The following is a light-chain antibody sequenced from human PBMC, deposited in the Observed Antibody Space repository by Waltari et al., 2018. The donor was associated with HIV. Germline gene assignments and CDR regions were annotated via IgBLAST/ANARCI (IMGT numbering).Light chain of an antibody. J-gene: IGKJ3*01. V-gene: IGKV3-15*01. Sequence: LSCRASQSVSSNLAWYQHKPGQAPRLLIYGASTRATGIPARFSGSGSGTEFTLTISSLQSEDFAVYYCQQYNNWPPRFTFGPGTKVDIK. CDR1: QSVSSN. CDR3: QQYNNWPPRFT. CDR2: GAS.